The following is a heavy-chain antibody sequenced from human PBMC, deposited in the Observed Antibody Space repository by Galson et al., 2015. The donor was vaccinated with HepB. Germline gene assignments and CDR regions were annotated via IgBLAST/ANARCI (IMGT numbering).Heavy chain of an antibody. J-gene: IGHJ3*02. D-gene: IGHD3-10*01. Sequence: SLRLSCAASGFTFSTYSMNWVRQAPGKGLEWVSSISGSGGSTYYADSVKGRFTISRDNSKDTLYLQTNSLRAEDTAVYYCAKRAKAGLSGGWSAFDIWGRGTMVTVSS. V-gene: IGHV3-23*01. CDR3: AKRAKAGLSGGWSAFDI. CDR1: GFTFSTYS. CDR2: ISGSGGST.